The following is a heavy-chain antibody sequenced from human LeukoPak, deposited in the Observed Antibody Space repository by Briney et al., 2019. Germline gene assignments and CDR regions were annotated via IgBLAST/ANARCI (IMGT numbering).Heavy chain of an antibody. D-gene: IGHD3-16*01. V-gene: IGHV3-23*01. Sequence: PGGSLRLSCVASGFTFRRFALSWVRQAPGRGLEWVARISDSGGSTNYADSVTGRFTISRDTPKNTLFLEMNTLRGEDTAIYYCAKSSSAYDTSGYLDSWGQGTLVTVSS. J-gene: IGHJ5*01. CDR3: AKSSSAYDTSGYLDS. CDR2: ISDSGGST. CDR1: GFTFRRFA.